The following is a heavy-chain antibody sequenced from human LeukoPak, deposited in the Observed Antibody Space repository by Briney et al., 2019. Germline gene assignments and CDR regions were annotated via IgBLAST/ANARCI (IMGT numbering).Heavy chain of an antibody. D-gene: IGHD6-19*01. V-gene: IGHV1-3*03. Sequence: ASVKVSCKASGYTFTSYAMHWVRQAPGQRLEWMGWISAGNGNTKYSQEFQGRVTITWDTSASTAYMELSSLTSEDMAVYYCARDGFSSGWYPDYWGQGTLVTVSS. CDR3: ARDGFSSGWYPDY. CDR1: GYTFTSYA. J-gene: IGHJ4*02. CDR2: ISAGNGNT.